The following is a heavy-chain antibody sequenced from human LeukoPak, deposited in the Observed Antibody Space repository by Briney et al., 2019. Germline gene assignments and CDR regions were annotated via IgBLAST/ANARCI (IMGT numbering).Heavy chain of an antibody. Sequence: GGSLRLSCAASGCTFSSYSMNWIRQAPGKGLEWVASISGSGSSTYYAYSVKGRFTISRDNYKNTLYLQMNSLRAEDTAVYYCAKGYGMVVVPSDAFDMWGEETMLTVSS. CDR3: AKGYGMVVVPSDAFDM. CDR1: GCTFSSYS. J-gene: IGHJ3*02. CDR2: ISGSGSST. V-gene: IGHV3-23*01. D-gene: IGHD2-2*01.